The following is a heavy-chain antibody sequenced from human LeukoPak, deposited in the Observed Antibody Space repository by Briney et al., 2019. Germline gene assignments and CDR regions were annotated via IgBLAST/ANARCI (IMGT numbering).Heavy chain of an antibody. CDR2: INPAGSST. Sequence: GMSVGPSGEAPGVGLSSGWRRWVCQDQKQGLVWVSRINPAGSSTNYADSVKGRFTISRDNAMNTLYLHLNSLRAEDTAVYYCARGVRGSYGTDLWGQGTLVTVSS. J-gene: IGHJ5*02. CDR3: ARGVRGSYGTDL. D-gene: IGHD1-26*01. V-gene: IGHV3-74*01. CDR1: GVGLSSGW.